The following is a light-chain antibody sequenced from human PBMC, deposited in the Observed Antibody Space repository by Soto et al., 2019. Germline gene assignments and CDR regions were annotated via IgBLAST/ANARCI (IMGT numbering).Light chain of an antibody. J-gene: IGLJ3*02. CDR3: CSYAGSFAWV. V-gene: IGLV2-11*01. CDR2: DVT. Sequence: QSVLTPPRSVSGSPGQSVTISCTGTSSDVGGYNYVSWYQQHPGKAPKLMIYDVTKRPSGVPDRFSGSKSGNTASLTISGLQAEDEADYYCCSYAGSFAWVFGGGTQLTVL. CDR1: SSDVGGYNY.